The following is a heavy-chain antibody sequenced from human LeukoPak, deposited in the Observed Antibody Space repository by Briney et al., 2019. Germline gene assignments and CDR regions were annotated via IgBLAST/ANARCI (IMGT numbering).Heavy chain of an antibody. CDR3: AKPAFGGAGSYYAPFDY. CDR1: GFTFSSYE. V-gene: IGHV3-23*01. Sequence: GGSLRLSCAASGFTFSSYEMNWVRQAPGKGLEWVSVISRSGGDTYYADSVKGRFTIARDNSKNTLYLQMNSLRAEDTAIYYCAKPAFGGAGSYYAPFDYWGQGTLVTVSS. J-gene: IGHJ4*02. D-gene: IGHD3-10*01. CDR2: ISRSGGDT.